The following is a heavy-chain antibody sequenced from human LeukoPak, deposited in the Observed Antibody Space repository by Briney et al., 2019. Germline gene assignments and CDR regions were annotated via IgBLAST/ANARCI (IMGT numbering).Heavy chain of an antibody. CDR2: INPNSGGT. V-gene: IGHV1-2*06. CDR3: ARGRGSPYEEDAFDI. Sequence: GASVKVSCKASGYTFTGYYMHWVRQAPGQGLEWMGRINPNSGGTNYAQKFQGRVTMTRDTSISTAYMELSRLRSDDTAVYYCARGRGSPYEEDAFDIWGQGTMVTVSS. CDR1: GYTFTGYY. D-gene: IGHD1-26*01. J-gene: IGHJ3*02.